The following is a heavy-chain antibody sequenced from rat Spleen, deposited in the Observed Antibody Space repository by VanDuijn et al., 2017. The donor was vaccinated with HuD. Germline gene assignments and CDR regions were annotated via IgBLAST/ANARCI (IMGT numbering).Heavy chain of an antibody. CDR3: SRVDTYGYVLDA. Sequence: EVQLVESGGGLVQPGRSMKLSCAASGVTFSNYGMAWVRQAPKKGLEWVAYISYDGNSTFYRDSVRGRFTISRDDSTSTLYLQMDSLRSEDTATYYCSRVDTYGYVLDAWGQGASVTVSS. CDR2: ISYDGNST. J-gene: IGHJ4*01. CDR1: GVTFSNYG. V-gene: IGHV5-29*01. D-gene: IGHD2-1*01.